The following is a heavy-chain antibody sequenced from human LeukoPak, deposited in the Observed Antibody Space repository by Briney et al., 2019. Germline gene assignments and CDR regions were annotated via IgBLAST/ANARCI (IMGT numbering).Heavy chain of an antibody. D-gene: IGHD5-18*01. CDR3: AKGYSYGTGYNWFDP. CDR2: IYFSGST. CDR1: GGSISSGGYY. J-gene: IGHJ5*02. V-gene: IGHV4-31*03. Sequence: PSQTLSLTCTVSGGSISSGGYYWSWIRQHPGKGLEWIGYIYFSGSTYYNPSLKSRVTISVDTSNNQFSLKLSSMTGADTAVYYCAKGYSYGTGYNWFDPWGQGTLVTVSP.